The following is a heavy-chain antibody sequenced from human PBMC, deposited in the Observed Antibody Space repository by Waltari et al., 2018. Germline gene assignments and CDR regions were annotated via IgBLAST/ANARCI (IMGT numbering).Heavy chain of an antibody. D-gene: IGHD2-2*01. CDR3: ASGGKIVVVPADY. V-gene: IGHV3-30*02. CDR1: GFPFRSDG. CDR2: IRYDGSDK. J-gene: IGHJ4*02. Sequence: QAQLVESGGGVVHPGGPLRLSCTASGFPFRSDGMHLVRQTPGKGLEWVAFIRYDGSDKYYADSVKGRFTISRDTSKNTLYLQMNSLRSEDTAVYYCASGGKIVVVPADYWGQGTLVTVSS.